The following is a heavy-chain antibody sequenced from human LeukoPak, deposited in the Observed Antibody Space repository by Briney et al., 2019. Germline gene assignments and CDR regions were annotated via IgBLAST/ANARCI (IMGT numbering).Heavy chain of an antibody. CDR1: GFTFSTYW. D-gene: IGHD1-7*01. V-gene: IGHV3-7*05. Sequence: GGSLRLSCAAAGFTFSTYWMTWVRQAPGKGLEWVANIKKDGSEKYYVDSVRGRFTISRDNAKNSLYLQMNSLRAEDTAVYYCAREMGWNYGDYWGQGTLVTVSS. CDR3: AREMGWNYGDY. J-gene: IGHJ4*02. CDR2: IKKDGSEK.